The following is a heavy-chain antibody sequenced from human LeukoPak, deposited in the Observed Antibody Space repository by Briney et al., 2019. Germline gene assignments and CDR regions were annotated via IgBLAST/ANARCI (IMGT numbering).Heavy chain of an antibody. V-gene: IGHV4-39*01. J-gene: IGHJ4*02. CDR2: IYYSGST. Sequence: SETLSLTCTVSGGSISSSSDYWGWIRQPPGKGLEWIGSIYYSGSTYYNPSLKSRVTISVDTSKNQFSLKLSSVTAADTAVYYCARHGLGGFVTRYFDYWGQGTLVTVSS. CDR3: ARHGLGGFVTRYFDY. D-gene: IGHD2-21*02. CDR1: GGSISSSSDY.